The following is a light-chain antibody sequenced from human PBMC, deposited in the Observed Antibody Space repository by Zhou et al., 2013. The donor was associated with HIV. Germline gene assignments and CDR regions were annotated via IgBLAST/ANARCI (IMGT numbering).Light chain of an antibody. J-gene: IGKJ1*01. CDR2: AAS. CDR1: QYIGNY. CDR3: QQANTFPWT. V-gene: IGKV1-39*01. Sequence: DIQMTQSPSSLSASVGDGVTITCRASQYIGNYLNWYQQKPGKAPNLLIYAASSLQSGVPSRFSGSESGTDFTLTISSLQPEDFATYYCQQANTFPWTFGQGTKVEIK.